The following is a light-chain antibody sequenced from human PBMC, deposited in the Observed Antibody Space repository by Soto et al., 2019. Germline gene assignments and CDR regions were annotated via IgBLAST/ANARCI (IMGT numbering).Light chain of an antibody. J-gene: IGLJ1*01. CDR3: CSYAGRYTYV. CDR1: SGDVGVYNY. CDR2: DVS. Sequence: QSALTQPASVSGSPGQSITISCTGTSGDVGVYNYVSWYQQHPGKAPKLMIYDVSKRPSGVPDRFSGSKSGNTASLTISGLQTEDEADYYCCSYAGRYTYVFGTGTKVTVL. V-gene: IGLV2-11*01.